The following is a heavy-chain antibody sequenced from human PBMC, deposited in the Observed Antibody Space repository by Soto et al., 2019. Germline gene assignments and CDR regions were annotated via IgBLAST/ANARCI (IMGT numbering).Heavy chain of an antibody. CDR3: ARDLQGGAAEIMEYYYYGMDV. J-gene: IGHJ6*02. V-gene: IGHV3-11*01. CDR1: GFTFSDYY. D-gene: IGHD6-13*01. Sequence: QVQLVESGGGLVKPGGSLRLSCAASGFTFSDYYMSWIRQAPGKGLEWVSYISSSGSTIYYADSVKGRFTISRDNAKNSLYLQMNSLRAEDTAVYYCARDLQGGAAEIMEYYYYGMDVWGQGTTVTVSS. CDR2: ISSSGSTI.